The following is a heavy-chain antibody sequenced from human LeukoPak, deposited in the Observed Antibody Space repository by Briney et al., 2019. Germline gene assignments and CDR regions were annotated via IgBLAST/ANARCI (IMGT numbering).Heavy chain of an antibody. CDR2: IYTSGST. J-gene: IGHJ3*02. V-gene: IGHV4-4*07. CDR1: GGSISSYY. D-gene: IGHD2-2*01. Sequence: PSETLSLTCTVSGGSISSYYWSWIRQPAGKGLEWIGRIYTSGSTNYNPSLKSRVTMSVDTSKNQFPLKLSSVTAADTAVYYCARSHIPYCSSTSCYAFDIWGQGTMVTVSS. CDR3: ARSHIPYCSSTSCYAFDI.